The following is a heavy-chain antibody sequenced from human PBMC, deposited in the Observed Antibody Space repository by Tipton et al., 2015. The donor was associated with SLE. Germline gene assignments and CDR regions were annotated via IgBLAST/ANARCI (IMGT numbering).Heavy chain of an antibody. V-gene: IGHV4-34*01. Sequence: TLSLTCTVSGGSISSHYWSWIRQPPGKGLEWIGEINHSGSTNYNPSLKSRVTISVDTSKNQFSLKLSSVTAADTAVYYCARAGWSTRSAFDIWGQGTMVTVSS. CDR1: GGSISSHY. J-gene: IGHJ3*02. CDR2: INHSGST. D-gene: IGHD2-8*02. CDR3: ARAGWSTRSAFDI.